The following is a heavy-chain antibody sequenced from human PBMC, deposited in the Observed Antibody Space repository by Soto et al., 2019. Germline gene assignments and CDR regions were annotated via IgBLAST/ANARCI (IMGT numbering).Heavy chain of an antibody. D-gene: IGHD3-10*01. CDR1: GFDFRSYS. J-gene: IGHJ4*02. CDR2: ISSSSSTI. CDR3: ARFLRWFGEGARDY. Sequence: EVQLVESGGGLVQPGGSLRLSCTASGFDFRSYSMNWVRQAPGKGLEWVSYISSSSSTIYYADSVKGRFTVSRDNANNSLYLQMNSLRDEDTAVYYCARFLRWFGEGARDYWGQGTLVTVSS. V-gene: IGHV3-48*02.